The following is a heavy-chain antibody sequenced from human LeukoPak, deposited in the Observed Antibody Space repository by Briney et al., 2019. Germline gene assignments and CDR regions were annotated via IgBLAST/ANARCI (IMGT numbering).Heavy chain of an antibody. D-gene: IGHD6-13*01. CDR1: GFTFSSCG. J-gene: IGHJ4*02. V-gene: IGHV3-33*06. CDR2: IWYDGSNK. Sequence: GGSLRLSCAASGFTFSSCGMHWVRQAPGKGLEWVAVIWYDGSNKYYADSVKGRFTISRDNSKNTLYLQMNSLRAEDTAVYYCAKGAAAGTGYFDYWGQGTLVTVSS. CDR3: AKGAAAGTGYFDY.